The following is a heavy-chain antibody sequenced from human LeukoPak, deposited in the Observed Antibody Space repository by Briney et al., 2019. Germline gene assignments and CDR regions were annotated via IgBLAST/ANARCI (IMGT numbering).Heavy chain of an antibody. J-gene: IGHJ5*02. Sequence: ASVKVSCKASRGTFSSYAISWVRQAPGQGLEWMGWISAYNGNTNYAQKLQGRVTMTTDTSTSTAYMELRSLRSDDTAVYYCARDLYYYDSSGFNWFDPWGQGTLVTVSS. CDR2: ISAYNGNT. CDR1: RGTFSSYA. D-gene: IGHD3-22*01. CDR3: ARDLYYYDSSGFNWFDP. V-gene: IGHV1-18*01.